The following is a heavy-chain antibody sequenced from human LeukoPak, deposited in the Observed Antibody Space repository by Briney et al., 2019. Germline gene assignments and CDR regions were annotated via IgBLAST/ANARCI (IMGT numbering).Heavy chain of an antibody. D-gene: IGHD2-15*01. CDR1: GGSISSYY. J-gene: IGHJ4*02. V-gene: IGHV4-59*01. CDR2: IYYSRTT. Sequence: SETLSLTCSVSGGSISSYYWSWIRQPPGKGLEWIGYIYYSRTTNYNPSLKSRVTISVDTSKNRFSLKLTSVTAADTAVYYCARGYCSGGSCYPASSFDYWGQGTLVTVSS. CDR3: ARGYCSGGSCYPASSFDY.